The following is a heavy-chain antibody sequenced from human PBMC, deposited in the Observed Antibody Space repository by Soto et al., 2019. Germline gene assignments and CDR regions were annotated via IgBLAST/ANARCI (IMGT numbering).Heavy chain of an antibody. D-gene: IGHD3-9*01. CDR2: ISSSGST. CDR3: ARSGLTGIVIQSHWFDP. Sequence: SETVSLTCTVSGDSIGGVGYWSWIRQFPGRGLEWIGCISSSGSTYYNPALNNRISLSLDTSQNQFSLKLLSVTAADAAIYYCARSGLTGIVIQSHWFDPRGQGTLVTVSS. CDR1: GDSIGGVGY. V-gene: IGHV4-31*03. J-gene: IGHJ5*02.